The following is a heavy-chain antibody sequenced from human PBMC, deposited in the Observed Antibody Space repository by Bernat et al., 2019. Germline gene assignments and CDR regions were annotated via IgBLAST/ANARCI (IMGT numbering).Heavy chain of an antibody. V-gene: IGHV1-69*12. D-gene: IGHD5-18*01. J-gene: IGHJ6*02. CDR1: GGTFSSYA. CDR3: AVERVDTAMVLGSRPYGMDV. CDR2: IIPIFGTA. Sequence: QFQLVQSGAEVKKPGSSVKVSCKASGGTFSSYAISWVRQAPGQGLEWMGGIIPIFGTANYAQKFQGRVTITADESTSTAYMELSSLRSEDTAVYYCAVERVDTAMVLGSRPYGMDVWGQGTTVTVSS.